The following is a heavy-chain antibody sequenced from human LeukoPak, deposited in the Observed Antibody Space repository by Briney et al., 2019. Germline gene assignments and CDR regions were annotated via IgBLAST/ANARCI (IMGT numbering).Heavy chain of an antibody. J-gene: IGHJ5*02. CDR1: GGSFSGYY. CDR3: ARGFARITIFGVVNGNWFDP. D-gene: IGHD3-3*01. Sequence: SETLSLTCAVYGGSFSGYYWSLIRQPPGKGLEWIGEINHSGSTNYNPSLKSRVTISVDTSKNQFSLKLSSVTAADTAVYYCARGFARITIFGVVNGNWFDPWGQGTLVTVSS. CDR2: INHSGST. V-gene: IGHV4-34*01.